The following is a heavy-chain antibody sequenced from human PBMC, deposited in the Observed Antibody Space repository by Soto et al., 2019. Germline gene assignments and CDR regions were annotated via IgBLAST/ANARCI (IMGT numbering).Heavy chain of an antibody. J-gene: IGHJ5*02. D-gene: IGHD3-9*01. CDR1: GFTFSSYA. V-gene: IGHV3-23*01. Sequence: QPGGSLRLSCAASGFTFSSYAMSWVRQAPGKGLEWVSAISGSGGSTYYADSVKGRFTISRGNSKNTLYLQMNSLRAEDTAVYYCAKGPYDILTGPPDNWFDPWGQGTLVTVSS. CDR3: AKGPYDILTGPPDNWFDP. CDR2: ISGSGGST.